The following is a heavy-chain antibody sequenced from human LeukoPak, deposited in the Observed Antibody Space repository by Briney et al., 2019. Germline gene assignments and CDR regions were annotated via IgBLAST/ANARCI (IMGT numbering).Heavy chain of an antibody. CDR3: TTDQSVRDSGGYESSAD. Sequence: PGGSLRLSCAASGFTFSSYAMSWVRQAPGKGLEWVGHIKNKIHSGTTDYAAPVKGRFTISRDDSKNTLYLQMNSLKTEDTAVYYCTTDQSVRDSGGYESSADWGQGTLVTVSS. CDR2: IKNKIHSGTT. J-gene: IGHJ4*02. D-gene: IGHD5-12*01. V-gene: IGHV3-15*01. CDR1: GFTFSSYA.